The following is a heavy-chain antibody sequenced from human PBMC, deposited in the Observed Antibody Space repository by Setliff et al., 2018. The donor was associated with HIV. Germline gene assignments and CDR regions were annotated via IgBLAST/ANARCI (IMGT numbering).Heavy chain of an antibody. CDR1: GASISSYY. CDR3: AGQDIGAVPALGAFDI. V-gene: IGHV4-59*08. J-gene: IGHJ3*02. Sequence: PSETLSLTCTVSGASISSYYWTWIRQPPGKGLEYIGYIYHFGNTNYNPSLKSRVTISMDTSKSQFSLRLTSVTAADTAVYYCAGQDIGAVPALGAFDIWGQGTMVTVSS. CDR2: IYHFGNT. D-gene: IGHD2-2*01.